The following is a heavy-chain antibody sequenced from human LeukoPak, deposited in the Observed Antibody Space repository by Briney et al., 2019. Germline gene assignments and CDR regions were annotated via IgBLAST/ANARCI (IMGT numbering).Heavy chain of an antibody. Sequence: GGSLRLSCAASGFTFRSYSMNWVRQAPGKGLEWVSSISSSSNYIYYADSVKGRFTISRDNAKNSLYLQMNSLRAEDTAVYYCARDRGYSYGFDYWGQGTLVIVSS. CDR2: ISSSSNYI. D-gene: IGHD5-18*01. CDR3: ARDRGYSYGFDY. CDR1: GFTFRSYS. V-gene: IGHV3-21*01. J-gene: IGHJ4*02.